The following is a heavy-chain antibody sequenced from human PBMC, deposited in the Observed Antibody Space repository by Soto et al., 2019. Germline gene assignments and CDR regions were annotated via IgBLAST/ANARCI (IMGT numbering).Heavy chain of an antibody. CDR3: VKDEGIEAMDV. J-gene: IGHJ6*02. V-gene: IGHV3-21*01. D-gene: IGHD3-3*02. CDR1: GFTFSRNT. CDR2: ITSSGSYV. Sequence: VGSLRFSCVTSGFTFSRNTMNWVRQAPGKGLEWVASITSSGSYVYYADSVKGRFSASRDNAKNSLSLQMDSLRPDDTAIYFCVKDEGIEAMDVWGQGTTVTVSS.